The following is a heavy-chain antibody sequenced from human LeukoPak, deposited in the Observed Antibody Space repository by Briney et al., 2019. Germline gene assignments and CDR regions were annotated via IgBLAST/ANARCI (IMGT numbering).Heavy chain of an antibody. Sequence: GGSLRLSCAASGFTFSSYEMNWVRQAPGKGLEWVSYISSSGSTIYYADSVKGRFTISRDNAKNSLYLQMNSLKTEDTAVYYCTRDPDYDSSGYRDYWGQGTLVTVSS. CDR3: TRDPDYDSSGYRDY. CDR1: GFTFSSYE. J-gene: IGHJ4*02. D-gene: IGHD3-22*01. CDR2: ISSSGSTI. V-gene: IGHV3-48*03.